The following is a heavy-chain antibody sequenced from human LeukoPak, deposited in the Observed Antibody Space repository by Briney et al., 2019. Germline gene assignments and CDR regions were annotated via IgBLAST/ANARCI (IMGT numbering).Heavy chain of an antibody. V-gene: IGHV3-64D*06. CDR2: IGTNGGDT. D-gene: IGHD3-10*01. CDR3: MTRARGPPHY. Sequence: GGSLRLSCSGSGFTLSNYALHWVRQAPGKGLECISAIGTNGGDTYYADSVKGRFTISRDNSKNTVYLQMSSLSIEDTAVYHCMTRARGPPHYWGQGTLVTVSS. J-gene: IGHJ4*02. CDR1: GFTLSNYA.